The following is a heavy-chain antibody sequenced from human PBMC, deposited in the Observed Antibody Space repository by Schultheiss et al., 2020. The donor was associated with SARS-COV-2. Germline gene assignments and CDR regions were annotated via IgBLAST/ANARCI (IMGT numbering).Heavy chain of an antibody. CDR2: ISSSSSTI. CDR3: ARDASSSRPGWFDP. Sequence: GGSLRLSCAASGFTFSSYSMNWVRQAPGKGLEWVSYISSSSSTIYYADSVKGRFTISRDNSKNTLYLQMNSLRAEDTAVYYCARDASSSRPGWFDPWGQGTLVTVSS. CDR1: GFTFSSYS. V-gene: IGHV3-48*01. D-gene: IGHD6-6*01. J-gene: IGHJ5*02.